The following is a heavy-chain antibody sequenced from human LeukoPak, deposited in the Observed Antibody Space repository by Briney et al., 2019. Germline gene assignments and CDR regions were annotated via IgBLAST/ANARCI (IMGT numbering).Heavy chain of an antibody. CDR2: IYTSGST. CDR1: GGSISSGLYY. D-gene: IGHD3-22*01. Sequence: SETLSLTCTVSGGSISSGLYYWSWIRQPAGKGLEWIGRIYTSGSTNYNPSLKSRVTISLDTSKNQFSLKLSSVTAADTAVYYCARDNYYDSSVVFHYWGQGTLVTVSS. V-gene: IGHV4-61*02. CDR3: ARDNYYDSSVVFHY. J-gene: IGHJ4*02.